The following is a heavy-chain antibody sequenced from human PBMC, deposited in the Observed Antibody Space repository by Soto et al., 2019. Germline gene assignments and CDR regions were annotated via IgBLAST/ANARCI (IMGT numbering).Heavy chain of an antibody. D-gene: IGHD1-1*01. J-gene: IGHJ4*02. CDR2: FGPEDGET. CDR3: ATDLGYGTTNDY. CDR1: GYTLTELS. Sequence: ASVKVSCKXSGYTLTELSMHWVRQAPGKGLEWMGGFGPEDGETIYAQKFQGRVTMTEDTSTDTAYMELSSLRSEDTAVYYCATDLGYGTTNDYWGQGTLVTVSS. V-gene: IGHV1-24*01.